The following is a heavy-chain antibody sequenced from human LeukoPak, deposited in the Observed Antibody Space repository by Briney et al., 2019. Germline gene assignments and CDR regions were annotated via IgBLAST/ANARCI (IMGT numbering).Heavy chain of an antibody. CDR2: INAGNGNT. J-gene: IGHJ4*02. V-gene: IGHV1-3*01. CDR1: GYTFTSYA. Sequence: ASVKVSCKASGYTFTSYAMHWVRQAPGQRLEWMGWINAGNGNTKYSQKFQGRVTITRDTSASTVYMELSSLRSEDTAVYYCAREVTTVTFFDYWGQGTLVTVSS. D-gene: IGHD4-17*01. CDR3: AREVTTVTFFDY.